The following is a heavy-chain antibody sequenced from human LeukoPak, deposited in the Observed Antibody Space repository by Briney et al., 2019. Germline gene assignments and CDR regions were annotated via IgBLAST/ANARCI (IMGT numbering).Heavy chain of an antibody. V-gene: IGHV4-39*07. CDR1: NGSISSSSYY. D-gene: IGHD3-10*01. CDR3: ARGLWFGESRDAFDM. J-gene: IGHJ3*02. CDR2: INHSGST. Sequence: SETLSLTCTVSNGSISSSSYYWGWIRQPPGKGLEWIGEINHSGSTNYNPSLKSRVTISVDTSKNQFSLKLSSVTAADTAVYYCARGLWFGESRDAFDMWGQGTMVTVSS.